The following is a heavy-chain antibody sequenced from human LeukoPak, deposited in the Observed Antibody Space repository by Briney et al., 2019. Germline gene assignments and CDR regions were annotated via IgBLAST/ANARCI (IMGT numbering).Heavy chain of an antibody. V-gene: IGHV1-8*03. J-gene: IGHJ4*02. CDR1: GYTFTSYD. D-gene: IGHD6-6*01. CDR2: MNPNSGNT. CDR3: ARGALDGSSFLNPYFDY. Sequence: ASVKVSCKASGYTFTSYDINWVRQATGQGLEWMGWMNPNSGNTGYAQKFQGRVTITRNTSISTAYMELSSLRSEDTAVYYCARGALDGSSFLNPYFDYWGQGTLVTVSS.